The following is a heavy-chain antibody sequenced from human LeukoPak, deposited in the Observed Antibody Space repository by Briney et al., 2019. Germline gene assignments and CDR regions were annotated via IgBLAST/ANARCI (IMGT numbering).Heavy chain of an antibody. D-gene: IGHD2-2*01. V-gene: IGHV1-69*01. CDR3: ARDKGRRYCSSTSCYLFDY. J-gene: IGHJ4*02. CDR2: IIPIFGTA. Sequence: SVKVSCKASGGTFSSYAISWVRQAPGQGLEWMGGIIPIFGTANYAQKFQGRVTITADESTSTAYMELSSLRSEDTAVYYCARDKGRRYCSSTSCYLFDYWSQGTLVTVSS. CDR1: GGTFSSYA.